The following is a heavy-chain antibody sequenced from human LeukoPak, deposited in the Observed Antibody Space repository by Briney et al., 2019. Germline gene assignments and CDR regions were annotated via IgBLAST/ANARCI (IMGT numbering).Heavy chain of an antibody. V-gene: IGHV4-30-4*08. D-gene: IGHD3-22*01. J-gene: IGHJ4*02. Sequence: SQTLSLTCTVSGGSISSGDYYWSWIRQPPGKGLEWIGYIYYSGSTYYNPSLKSRVTISVDTSKNQFSLKLSSVTAADTAVYYCARLLQYYYDTSGYYGFDYWGQGTLVTVSS. CDR3: ARLLQYYYDTSGYYGFDY. CDR1: GGSISSGDYY. CDR2: IYYSGST.